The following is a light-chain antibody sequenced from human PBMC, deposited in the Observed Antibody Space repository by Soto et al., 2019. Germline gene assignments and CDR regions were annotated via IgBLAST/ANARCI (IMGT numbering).Light chain of an antibody. CDR1: QRSXSSN. Sequence: IGLTHYAATLPVSPGERVTLSCRTSQRSXSSNLAWYQQKPGQAPGLPIYGASSRGTGIPDRFSGSGSGTDFNITISRLEPEDLAVYYCQQYVRPGTFGQGTKVDIK. CDR3: QQYVRPGT. V-gene: IGKV3-20*01. J-gene: IGKJ1*01. CDR2: GAS.